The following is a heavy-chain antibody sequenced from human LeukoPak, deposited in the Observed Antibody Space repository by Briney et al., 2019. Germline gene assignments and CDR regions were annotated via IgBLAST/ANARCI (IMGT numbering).Heavy chain of an antibody. CDR3: ARSSSTTGNYYYYDMDV. CDR1: GGTFSSYA. D-gene: IGHD1-1*01. V-gene: IGHV1-69*13. CDR2: IIPIFGTA. J-gene: IGHJ6*02. Sequence: ASVKVSCKASGGTFSSYAISWVRHAPGQGLEWMGGIIPIFGTANYAQKFQGRVTITADESTSTAYMELSSLRSEDTAVYYCARSSSTTGNYYYYDMDVWGQGTTVTVSS.